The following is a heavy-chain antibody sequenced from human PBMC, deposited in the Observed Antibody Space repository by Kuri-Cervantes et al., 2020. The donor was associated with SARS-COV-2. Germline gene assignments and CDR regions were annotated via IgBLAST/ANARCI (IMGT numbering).Heavy chain of an antibody. CDR1: GFTFTSYA. D-gene: IGHD1-7*01. CDR2: ISGSGGRT. CDR3: AKDMRGTRTYFDY. Sequence: GESLKISCAASGFTFTSYAMTWVRQAPGKGLEWVSGISGSGGRTYYADSVKGRFTISKDNSENTLYLQMNGLRAEDTAVYYCAKDMRGTRTYFDYWGQGTLVTVSS. J-gene: IGHJ4*02. V-gene: IGHV3-23*01.